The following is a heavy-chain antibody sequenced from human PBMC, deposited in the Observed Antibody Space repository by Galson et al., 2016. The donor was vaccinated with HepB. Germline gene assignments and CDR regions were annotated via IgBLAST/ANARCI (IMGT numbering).Heavy chain of an antibody. J-gene: IGHJ3*02. CDR3: ARHDGSSGGAFDI. CDR2: VYYSGIT. CDR1: GGSISSYY. D-gene: IGHD6-13*01. Sequence: SETLSLTCTVSGGSISSYYWSRMRQPPGNRLEWLGYVYYSGITNYSPSLKSRVTMSVDTSKNQVSLELTSVTAADTAVYHCARHDGSSGGAFDIWGQGVMVTVSS. V-gene: IGHV4-59*08.